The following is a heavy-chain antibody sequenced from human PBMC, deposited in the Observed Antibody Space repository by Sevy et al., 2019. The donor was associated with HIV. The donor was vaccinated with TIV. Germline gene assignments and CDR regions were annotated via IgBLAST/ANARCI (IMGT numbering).Heavy chain of an antibody. V-gene: IGHV1-18*01. D-gene: IGHD3-22*01. CDR1: GYTFTSYG. Sequence: ASVKVSCKASGYTFTSYGISWVRQAPGQGLEWMGWISANNGNTNYLQKFQGRVTMTTDTSTTTAYMELRSLRSDDTAVYYCARDPRTFYYDSSDYGHDYWGQGTLVTVS. CDR2: ISANNGNT. CDR3: ARDPRTFYYDSSDYGHDY. J-gene: IGHJ4*02.